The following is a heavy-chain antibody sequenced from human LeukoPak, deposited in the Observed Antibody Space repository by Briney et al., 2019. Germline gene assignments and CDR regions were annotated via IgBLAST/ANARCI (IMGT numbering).Heavy chain of an antibody. Sequence: SETLSLTCTVSGGSISSSSYYWGWIRQPPGKGLEWIGSIYYSGSTYYNPSLKSRVTISVDTSKNQFSLKLSSVTAADTAVYYCALTSSGYPPLFDYWGQGTLVTVSS. CDR1: GGSISSSSYY. D-gene: IGHD3-22*01. J-gene: IGHJ4*02. CDR2: IYYSGST. V-gene: IGHV4-39*07. CDR3: ALTSSGYPPLFDY.